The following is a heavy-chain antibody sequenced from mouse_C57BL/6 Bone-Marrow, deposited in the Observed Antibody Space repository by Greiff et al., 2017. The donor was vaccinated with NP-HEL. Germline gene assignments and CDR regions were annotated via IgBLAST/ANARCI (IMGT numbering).Heavy chain of an antibody. Sequence: EVQLQQSGPELVKPGASVKIPCKASGYTFTDYNMDWVKQSHGKSLEWIGDINPNNGGTIYNQKFKGKATLTVDKSSSTAYMERRSLTSEDTAVYYCARNWFYYFDYWGQGTTLTVSS. CDR2: INPNNGGT. CDR1: GYTFTDYN. V-gene: IGHV1-18*01. CDR3: ARNWFYYFDY. J-gene: IGHJ2*01. D-gene: IGHD4-1*01.